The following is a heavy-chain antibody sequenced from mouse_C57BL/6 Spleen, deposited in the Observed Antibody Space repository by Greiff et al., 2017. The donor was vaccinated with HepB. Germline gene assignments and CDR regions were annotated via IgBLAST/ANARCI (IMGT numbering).Heavy chain of an antibody. Sequence: DVKLQESGPGLVKPSQSLSLTCSVTGYSITSGYYWNWIRQFPGNKLEWMGYISYDGSNNYNPSLKNRISITRYTSKNQFFLKLNSVTTEDTATYYCARRGVYDYDEGAMDYWGQGTSVTVSS. CDR3: ARRGVYDYDEGAMDY. CDR1: GYSITSGYY. V-gene: IGHV3-6*01. D-gene: IGHD2-4*01. CDR2: ISYDGSN. J-gene: IGHJ4*01.